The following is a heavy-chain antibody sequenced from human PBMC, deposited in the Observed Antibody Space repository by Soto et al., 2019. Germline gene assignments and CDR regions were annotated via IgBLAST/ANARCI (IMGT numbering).Heavy chain of an antibody. J-gene: IGHJ6*02. Sequence: QVQLQESGPGLVKPSQTLSLTCTVSGGSISSGGYYWSWIRQHPGKGLEWIGYIYYSGSTYYNPSLKSRVTISVDTSKNQFSLKLSSVTAADTAVYYCARDRKEVCNGYYYGMDVWGQGTTVTVSS. V-gene: IGHV4-31*03. D-gene: IGHD1-20*01. CDR1: GGSISSGGYY. CDR2: IYYSGST. CDR3: ARDRKEVCNGYYYGMDV.